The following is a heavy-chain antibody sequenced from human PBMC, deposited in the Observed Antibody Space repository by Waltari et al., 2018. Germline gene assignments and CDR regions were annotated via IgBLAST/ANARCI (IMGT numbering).Heavy chain of an antibody. CDR3: ARHLAYYHGLGIDS. J-gene: IGHJ4*02. V-gene: IGHV4-39*01. D-gene: IGHD3-10*01. Sequence: QLQLQESGPGLVKPPEPLSLTCSVSGGSISRSSSYWAWIRQPPGKGLAWIGSMCNNGIAYYTPSLKSRVTISVDTSKNQFSLKLSSVTAADTAVYYCARHLAYYHGLGIDSWGQGTLVTVSS. CDR2: MCNNGIA. CDR1: GGSISRSSSY.